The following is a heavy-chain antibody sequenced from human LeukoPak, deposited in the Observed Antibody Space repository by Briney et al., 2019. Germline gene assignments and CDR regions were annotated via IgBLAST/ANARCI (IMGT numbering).Heavy chain of an antibody. CDR2: IYYSGST. J-gene: IGHJ3*02. CDR3: ARPRDSGSYYAFDI. V-gene: IGHV4-59*08. CDR1: GGSISSYY. Sequence: SETLSLTCTVSGGSISSYYWNWIRQPPGKGLEWIGYIYYSGSTNYNPSLNSRATISVDTSKNQFSLKLSSVTAADTAVYYCARPRDSGSYYAFDIWGQGTMVTVSS. D-gene: IGHD1-26*01.